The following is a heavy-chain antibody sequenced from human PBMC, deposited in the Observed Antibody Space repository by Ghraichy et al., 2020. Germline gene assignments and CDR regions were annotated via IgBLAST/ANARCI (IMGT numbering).Heavy chain of an antibody. CDR2: INPSGGST. CDR3: ALYCSGGSCSY. J-gene: IGHJ4*02. V-gene: IGHV1-46*01. Sequence: ASVKVSCKASGYTFTSYYMHWVRQAPGQGLEWLGIINPSGGSTSYAQKFQGRVTMTRDTSTSTVYMELSSLRSEDTAVYYCALYCSGGSCSYWGQGTLVTVSS. D-gene: IGHD2-15*01. CDR1: GYTFTSYY.